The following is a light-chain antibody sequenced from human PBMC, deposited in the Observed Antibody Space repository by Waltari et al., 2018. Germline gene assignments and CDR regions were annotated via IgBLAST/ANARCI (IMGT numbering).Light chain of an antibody. CDR2: DNV. J-gene: IGLJ3*02. CDR1: SSNIGNYY. V-gene: IGLV1-51*01. Sequence: QSVLTQPPSVYAAPGQKVTISCSGSSSNIGNYYVSWYQEFPGAVPKLIIYDNVKRHSGIPDRFCGAKSGTSATRGITGRQTGDEAEYYCGTWERTLSLQVFGGGTKLTVL. CDR3: GTWERTLSLQV.